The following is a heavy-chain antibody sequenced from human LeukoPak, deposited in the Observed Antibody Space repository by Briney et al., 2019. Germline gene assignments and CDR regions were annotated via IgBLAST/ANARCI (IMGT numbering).Heavy chain of an antibody. CDR2: IYYSGST. Sequence: SETLSLTCTVSGGSISSGDYYWSWIRQPPGKGLEWIGYIYYSGSTYYNPSLKSRVTISVDTSKNQFSLKLSSVTAADTAVYYCARGRGYCSGVSCPPGHWGQGALVTVSS. CDR3: ARGRGYCSGVSCPPGH. D-gene: IGHD2-15*01. V-gene: IGHV4-30-4*02. CDR1: GGSISSGDYY. J-gene: IGHJ4*02.